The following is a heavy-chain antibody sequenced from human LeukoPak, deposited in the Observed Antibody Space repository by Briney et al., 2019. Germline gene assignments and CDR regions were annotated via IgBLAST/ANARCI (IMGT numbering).Heavy chain of an antibody. V-gene: IGHV3-64D*06. J-gene: IGHJ6*02. D-gene: IGHD5-24*01. CDR2: VNTNGGAT. Sequence: GGSLRLSCSASGFTFSNYPMHWVRQAPGKGLEYVSVVNTNGGATYYADSVKGRSTISRDNSKNTVYLQIGSLRGEDTAMYYCVRGWRIMDVWGQGTTVTVSS. CDR3: VRGWRIMDV. CDR1: GFTFSNYP.